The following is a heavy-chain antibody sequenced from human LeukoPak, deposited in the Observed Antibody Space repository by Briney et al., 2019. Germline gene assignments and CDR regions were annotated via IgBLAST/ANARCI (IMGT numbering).Heavy chain of an antibody. CDR2: KKHDGSEK. CDR1: GFIFTNYF. Sequence: GGSLRLSCAASGFIFTNYFMSWVRQAPGKGLEWVASKKHDGSEKYYVDSVRGRFTISRDNTMNSLYLQMSSLRAEDTAVYYCATDRGWRTSGYYLYYFEYWGQGTLVTYSS. V-gene: IGHV3-7*01. J-gene: IGHJ4*02. CDR3: ATDRGWRTSGYYLYYFEY. D-gene: IGHD3-3*01.